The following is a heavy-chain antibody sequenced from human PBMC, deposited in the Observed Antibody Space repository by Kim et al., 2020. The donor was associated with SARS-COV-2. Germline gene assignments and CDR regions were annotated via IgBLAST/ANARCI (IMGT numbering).Heavy chain of an antibody. CDR3: ARSRSLLWFGELLESAFDY. Sequence: ASVKVSCKASGYTFTSYAMHWVRQAPGQRLEWMGWINAGNGNTKYSQKFQGRVTITRDTSASTAYMELSSLRSEDTAVYYCARSRSLLWFGELLESAFDYWGQGTLVTVSS. CDR1: GYTFTSYA. CDR2: INAGNGNT. D-gene: IGHD3-10*01. J-gene: IGHJ4*02. V-gene: IGHV1-3*01.